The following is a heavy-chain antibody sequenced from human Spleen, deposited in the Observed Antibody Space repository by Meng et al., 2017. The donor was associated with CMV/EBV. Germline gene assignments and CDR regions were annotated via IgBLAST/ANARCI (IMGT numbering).Heavy chain of an antibody. Sequence: GGSLRLSCATSAFTFSSYAMTWVRQAPGKGLEWVSAISASGDRTYYTDSVKGRFISTRDNSKNTVYLQMNSLRAEDTAIYYCAKAIEARPAGHFDYWGQGTLVTVSS. J-gene: IGHJ4*02. CDR2: ISASGDRT. V-gene: IGHV3-23*01. CDR1: AFTFSSYA. D-gene: IGHD6-6*01. CDR3: AKAIEARPAGHFDY.